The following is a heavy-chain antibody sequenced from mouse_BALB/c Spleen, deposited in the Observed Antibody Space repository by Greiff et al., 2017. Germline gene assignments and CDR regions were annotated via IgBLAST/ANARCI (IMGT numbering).Heavy chain of an antibody. Sequence: EVQLVESGGGLVKPGGSLKLSCAASGFTFSSYAMSWVRQTPEKRLEWVASISSGGSTYYPDSVKGRFTISRDNARNILYLQMSSLRSEDTAMYYCARGGAYYRYDGVDYWGQGTTLTVSS. V-gene: IGHV5-6-5*01. J-gene: IGHJ2*01. CDR3: ARGGAYYRYDGVDY. CDR2: ISSGGST. CDR1: GFTFSSYA. D-gene: IGHD2-14*01.